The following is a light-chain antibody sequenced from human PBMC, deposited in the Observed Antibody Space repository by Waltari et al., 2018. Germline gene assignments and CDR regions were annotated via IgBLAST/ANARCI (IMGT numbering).Light chain of an antibody. CDR2: AAS. CDR1: QTINDY. Sequence: DIQMTQSPSSLSASVGDRVTITCRASQTINDYLNWYQQKPGEAPKLLIYAASSLQRGVPSRFSGTGSGTDFTLTISSLQPEDFATYYCQQSYSSRRSFGGGTKVEI. V-gene: IGKV1-39*01. J-gene: IGKJ4*01. CDR3: QQSYSSRRS.